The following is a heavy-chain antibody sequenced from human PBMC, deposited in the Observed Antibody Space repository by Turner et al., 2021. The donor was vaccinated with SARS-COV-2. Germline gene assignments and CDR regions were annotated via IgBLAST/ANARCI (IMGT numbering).Heavy chain of an antibody. V-gene: IGHV4-4*02. Sequence: QVQLQESGPGLVMPSGTLSLTCAVSGVSITSHTCWTWVRQPPGKGLEWIGELDDRGRTNYSPSLESRVTMSVDKSKNHFSLKLTSVTAADTAIYYCATQGAIGYRYASWGQGILVTVSS. CDR2: LDDRGRT. CDR1: GVSITSHTC. D-gene: IGHD5-18*01. CDR3: ATQGAIGYRYAS. J-gene: IGHJ4*02.